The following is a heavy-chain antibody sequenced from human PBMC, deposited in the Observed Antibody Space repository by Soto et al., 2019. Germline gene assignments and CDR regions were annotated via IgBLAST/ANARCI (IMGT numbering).Heavy chain of an antibody. D-gene: IGHD6-19*01. V-gene: IGHV3-64*01. Sequence: EVQLVESGGGLVQPGGSLRLSCAASGFTFTSYAMHWVRQAPGKGLEYVSAISSNGGSTHYANSVKGRFTISRDNSKNTLYLQMGSLRAEDMAVYYCARQWLDSYYFDYWGQGTLVTVSS. CDR1: GFTFTSYA. CDR2: ISSNGGST. CDR3: ARQWLDSYYFDY. J-gene: IGHJ4*02.